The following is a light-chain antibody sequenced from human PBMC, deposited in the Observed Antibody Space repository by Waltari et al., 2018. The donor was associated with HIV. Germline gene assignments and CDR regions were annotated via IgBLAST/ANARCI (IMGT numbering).Light chain of an antibody. CDR2: DVN. CDR3: QSYDSSLVV. J-gene: IGLJ2*01. Sequence: QSALTQPASVSGSPGQSITISCTGTSSDIGGYNYVSWYQQHPGKAPKLVIYDVNKRPSGVPDRFSGSKSGTSASLAITGLQAEDEADYYCQSYDSSLVVFGGGTKLTVL. V-gene: IGLV2-14*03. CDR1: SSDIGGYNY.